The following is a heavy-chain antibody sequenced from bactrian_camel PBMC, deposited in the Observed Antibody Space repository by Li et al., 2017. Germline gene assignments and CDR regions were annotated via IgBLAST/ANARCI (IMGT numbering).Heavy chain of an antibody. D-gene: IGHD4*01. CDR3: AADYAYSDYVRATSRPFGY. Sequence: HVQLVESGGGSVQAGGSLRLSCAASGYIDSRKAMAWFRQFPGKEREGVAGINIGGSTIYADSVKGRFTISTDNPKGTLYLQMNTLKPEDTAVYYCAADYAYSDYVRATSRPFGYWGQGTQVTVS. V-gene: IGHV3S53*01. J-gene: IGHJ6*01. CDR1: GYIDSRKA. CDR2: INIGGST.